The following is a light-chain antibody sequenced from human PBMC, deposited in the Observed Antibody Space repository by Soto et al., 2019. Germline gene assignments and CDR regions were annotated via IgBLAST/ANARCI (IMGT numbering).Light chain of an antibody. CDR2: SAS. J-gene: IGKJ4*01. CDR3: QQYGSSPLT. V-gene: IGKV3-20*01. Sequence: EVVWTRPRGPLYFSPEERATVSSGARRSVTGSYLAWDQQKPGQAHKLLIYSASSRATGIPDRFSGSGSGTDFTLTISRLEPEDFAVYYCQQYGSSPLTFGGGTKVEI. CDR1: RSVTGSY.